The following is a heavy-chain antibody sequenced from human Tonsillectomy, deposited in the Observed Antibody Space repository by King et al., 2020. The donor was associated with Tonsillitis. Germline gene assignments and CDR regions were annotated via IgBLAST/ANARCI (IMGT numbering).Heavy chain of an antibody. D-gene: IGHD6-19*01. Sequence: VQLVESGAEVKKPGESLKISCKGSGYSFTSYWIGWVRQMPGKGLDWMGIIYPGDSDTRYSPSFQGQVTISVDKSISTAYLQWSSLKAADTAMYYCARHEIAVAGIVDYWGRGTLVTVSS. CDR3: ARHEIAVAGIVDY. V-gene: IGHV5-51*01. CDR2: IYPGDSDT. CDR1: GYSFTSYW. J-gene: IGHJ4*02.